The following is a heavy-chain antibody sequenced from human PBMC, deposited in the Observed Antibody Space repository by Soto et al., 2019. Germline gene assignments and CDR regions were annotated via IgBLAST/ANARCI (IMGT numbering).Heavy chain of an antibody. CDR1: GGSISSSSYY. CDR3: AMCSGGSCYSGTFDY. Sequence: PLETLSLTCTVSGGSISSSSYYWGWIRQPPGKGLEWIGSIYYSGSTYYNPSLKSRVTISVDTSKNQFSLKLSSVTAADTAVYYCAMCSGGSCYSGTFDYWGQGTLVTVSS. V-gene: IGHV4-39*01. J-gene: IGHJ4*02. CDR2: IYYSGST. D-gene: IGHD2-15*01.